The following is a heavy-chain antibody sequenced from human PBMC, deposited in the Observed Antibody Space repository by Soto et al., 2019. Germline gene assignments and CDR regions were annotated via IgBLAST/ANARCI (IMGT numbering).Heavy chain of an antibody. D-gene: IGHD1-7*01. CDR3: ARIITGTTGPILDY. V-gene: IGHV2-26*01. CDR2: IFSNDEK. J-gene: IGHJ4*02. CDR1: GFSLSNARMG. Sequence: QVTLKESGPVLVKPTETLTLTCTVSGFSLSNARMGVSWIRQPPGKALEWLAHIFSNDEKSYSTSLKSRLTISKDTSKSQVVLTMTNMETVDTATYYCARIITGTTGPILDYWGQGTLVTVSS.